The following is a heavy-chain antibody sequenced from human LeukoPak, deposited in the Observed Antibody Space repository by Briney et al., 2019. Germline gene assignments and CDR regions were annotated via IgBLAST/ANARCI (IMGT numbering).Heavy chain of an antibody. CDR2: ISGSGGST. D-gene: IGHD1-26*01. J-gene: IGHJ6*03. CDR3: AKGTIVGAAPYYYYMDV. CDR1: GFTFSSYA. V-gene: IGHV3-23*01. Sequence: GGSLRLSCAASGFTFSSYAMSWVRQAQGKGLEWVSAISGSGGSTYYADSVKGRFTISRDNSKNTLYLQMNSLRAEDTAVYYCAKGTIVGAAPYYYYMDVWGKGTTVTVSS.